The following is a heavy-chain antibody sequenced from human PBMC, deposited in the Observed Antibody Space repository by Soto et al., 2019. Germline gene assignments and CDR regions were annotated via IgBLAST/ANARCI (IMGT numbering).Heavy chain of an antibody. CDR2: FDPEDGET. CDR1: GYTLTELS. D-gene: IGHD2-15*01. V-gene: IGHV1-24*01. J-gene: IGHJ5*02. Sequence: ASVKVSCKVSGYTLTELSVHWVRQAPGKGLEWMGGFDPEDGETIYAQKFQGRVTMTEDTSTDTAYMELSSLRSEDTAVYYCATGNYCSGGSCYSRNWFDPWGQGTLVTVSS. CDR3: ATGNYCSGGSCYSRNWFDP.